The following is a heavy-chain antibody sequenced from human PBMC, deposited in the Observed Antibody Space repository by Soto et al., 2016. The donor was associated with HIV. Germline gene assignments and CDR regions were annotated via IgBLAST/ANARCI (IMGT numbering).Heavy chain of an antibody. CDR2: INPSGGST. Sequence: QVQLVQSGAEVKKPGASVKVSCKASGYTFTSYYMHWVRQAPGQGLEWMGIINPSGGSTSYAQKFQGRVTMTRDKSTSTIYMELSSLRSEDTAVYYCAREREYRITMVGGPGHAFSIWGQGTSVTVSS. CDR3: AREREYRITMVGGPGHAFSI. CDR1: GYTFTSYY. V-gene: IGHV1-46*01. D-gene: IGHD3-10*01. J-gene: IGHJ3*02.